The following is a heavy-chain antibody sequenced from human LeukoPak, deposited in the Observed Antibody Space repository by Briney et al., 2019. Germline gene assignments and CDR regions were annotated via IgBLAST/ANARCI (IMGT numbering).Heavy chain of an antibody. CDR3: AAKVRVYGMDV. CDR2: IIPILGIA. D-gene: IGHD4-17*01. CDR1: GYTFTGYY. J-gene: IGHJ6*02. Sequence: SVKVSCKASGYTFTGYYIHWVRQAPGRGLEWMGRIIPILGIANYAQKFQGRVTITADKSTSTAYMELSSLRSEDTAVYYCAAKVRVYGMDVWGQGTTVTVSS. V-gene: IGHV1-69*02.